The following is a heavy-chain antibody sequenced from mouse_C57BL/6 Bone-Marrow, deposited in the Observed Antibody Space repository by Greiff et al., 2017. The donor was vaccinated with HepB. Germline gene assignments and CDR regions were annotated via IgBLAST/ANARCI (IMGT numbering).Heavy chain of an antibody. CDR3: ARGDSNYPFAY. D-gene: IGHD2-5*01. CDR2: INPYNGGT. V-gene: IGHV1-19*01. CDR1: GYTFTDYY. J-gene: IGHJ3*01. Sequence: EVKLLESGPVLVKPGASVKMSCKASGYTFTDYYMNWVKQSHGKSLEWIGVINPYNGGTSYNQKFKGKATLTADKSSSTAYMELNSLTSEDSAVYYCARGDSNYPFAYWGQGTLVTVSA.